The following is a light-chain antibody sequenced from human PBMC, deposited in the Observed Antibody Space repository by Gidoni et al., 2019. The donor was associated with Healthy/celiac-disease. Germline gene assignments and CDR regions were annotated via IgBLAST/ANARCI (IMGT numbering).Light chain of an antibody. Sequence: QSALTQPASVSGSPGQSLTISCTGTSSDVGGYNSVSWYQQHPGKAPKLMIYEVSNRPSGVSNRFSGSKSDNTASLTISGLQAEDEADYYCSSYTSSSTYVFGTGTKVTVL. CDR1: SSDVGGYNS. J-gene: IGLJ1*01. V-gene: IGLV2-14*01. CDR3: SSYTSSSTYV. CDR2: EVS.